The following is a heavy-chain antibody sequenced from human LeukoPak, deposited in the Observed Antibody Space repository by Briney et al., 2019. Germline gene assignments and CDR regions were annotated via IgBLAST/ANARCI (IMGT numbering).Heavy chain of an antibody. CDR1: GVPIGNYY. CDR3: TAGFFSYYFNY. CDR2: IYYSGST. Sequence: SETLSLTCTVSGVPIGNYYWNGIRQPPGKGPEWIGYIYYSGSTNYNPPLKSRVSISVDNSRIQFSLRLVSVTGTDTAVYYCTAGFFSYYFNYWGQGTLVTVSS. D-gene: IGHD2-21*02. V-gene: IGHV4-59*08. J-gene: IGHJ4*02.